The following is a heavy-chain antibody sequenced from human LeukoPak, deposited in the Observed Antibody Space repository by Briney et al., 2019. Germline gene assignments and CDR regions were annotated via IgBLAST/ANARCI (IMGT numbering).Heavy chain of an antibody. CDR2: ISGSGGST. D-gene: IGHD5-18*01. Sequence: GGSLRLSCAASGFTLGSYAMSWVRQAPGKGMEWVSAISGSGGSTYYADSVKGRFTISRDNSKNTLYLQMNSLRAEDTAVYYCAKDLKDVDTAMVDYWGQGTLVTVSS. V-gene: IGHV3-23*01. CDR3: AKDLKDVDTAMVDY. CDR1: GFTLGSYA. J-gene: IGHJ4*02.